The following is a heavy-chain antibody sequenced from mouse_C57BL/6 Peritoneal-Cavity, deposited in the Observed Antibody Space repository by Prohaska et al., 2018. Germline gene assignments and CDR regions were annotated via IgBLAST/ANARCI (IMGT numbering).Heavy chain of an antibody. CDR2: IYPSDSET. V-gene: IGHV1-61*01. Sequence: QVQLQQPGAELVRPGSSVKLSRKASGYTFTSYWMDWVKQRPGQGLEWIGNIYPSDSETHYNQKFKDKATLTVDKSSSTAYMQLSSLTSEDSAVYYCACNYDAMDYWGQGTSVTVSS. D-gene: IGHD2-1*01. CDR3: ACNYDAMDY. CDR1: GYTFTSYW. J-gene: IGHJ4*01.